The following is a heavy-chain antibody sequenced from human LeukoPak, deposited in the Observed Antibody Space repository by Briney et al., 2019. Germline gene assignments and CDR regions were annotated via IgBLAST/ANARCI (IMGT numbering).Heavy chain of an antibody. Sequence: ASVRVSCKASGYTFTGYYMHWVRQAPGQGLEWMGWINPNSGGTNYAQKFQGRVTMTRDTSISTAYMELSRLRSDDTAVYYCARVGPYCSGGSCYSTTDYWGQGTLVTVSS. D-gene: IGHD2-15*01. J-gene: IGHJ4*02. CDR3: ARVGPYCSGGSCYSTTDY. V-gene: IGHV1-2*02. CDR1: GYTFTGYY. CDR2: INPNSGGT.